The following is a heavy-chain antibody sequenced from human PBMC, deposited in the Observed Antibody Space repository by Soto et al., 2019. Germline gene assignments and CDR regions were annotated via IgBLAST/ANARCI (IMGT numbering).Heavy chain of an antibody. J-gene: IGHJ6*04. CDR2: IRSKAYGGTT. CDR3: TRDELWFGELRLDV. V-gene: IGHV3-49*03. Sequence: GGSLRLSCTASGFTFGDYAMSWFRQAPGKGLEWVGFIRSKAYGGTTEYAASVKGRFTISRDDSKSIAYLQMNSLKTEDTAVYYCTRDELWFGELRLDVWGKGTTVTVSS. CDR1: GFTFGDYA. D-gene: IGHD3-10*01.